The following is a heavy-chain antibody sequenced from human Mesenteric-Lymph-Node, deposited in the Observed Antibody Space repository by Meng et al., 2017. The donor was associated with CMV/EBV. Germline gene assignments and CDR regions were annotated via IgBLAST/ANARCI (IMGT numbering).Heavy chain of an antibody. J-gene: IGHJ3*02. CDR1: GGTFSSYT. CDR2: IIPILGIA. V-gene: IGHV1-69*02. Sequence: SVKVSCKASGGTFSSYTISWVRQAPGQGLEWMGRIIPILGIANYAQKFQGRVTITTDESTSTAYMELSSLRSEDTAVYYCARGLRQQPNDAFDIWGQGTMVTVSS. D-gene: IGHD6-13*01. CDR3: ARGLRQQPNDAFDI.